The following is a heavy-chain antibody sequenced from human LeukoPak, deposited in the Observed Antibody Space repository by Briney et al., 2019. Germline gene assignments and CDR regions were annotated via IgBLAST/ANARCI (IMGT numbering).Heavy chain of an antibody. V-gene: IGHV4-59*08. CDR3: ARHYSGTPYYFDY. D-gene: IGHD3-10*01. CDR2: IYYSGST. Sequence: GSLRLSCAASRFIFSRYSMNWVRQAPGKGLEWIGYIYYSGSTNYNPSLKSRVTISVDTSKNQFSLKLSSVTAADTAVYYCARHYSGTPYYFDYWGQGTLVTVCS. J-gene: IGHJ4*02. CDR1: RFIFSRYS.